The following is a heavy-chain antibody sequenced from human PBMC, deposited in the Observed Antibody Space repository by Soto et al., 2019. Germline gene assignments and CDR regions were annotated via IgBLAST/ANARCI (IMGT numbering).Heavy chain of an antibody. CDR1: GGSISSGGYY. CDR2: IYYSGST. D-gene: IGHD3-22*01. CDR3: ARGYDSSGYTDY. V-gene: IGHV4-31*03. Sequence: SETLSLTCTVSGGSISSGGYYWSWIRQHPGKGLEWIGYIYYSGSTYYNPSLKSRVTISVDTSKNQFSLKLSSVTAADTAVYYCARGYDSSGYTDYWGQGTLVTVSS. J-gene: IGHJ4*02.